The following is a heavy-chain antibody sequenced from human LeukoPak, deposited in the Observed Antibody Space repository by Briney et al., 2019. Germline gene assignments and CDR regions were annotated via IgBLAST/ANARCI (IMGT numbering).Heavy chain of an antibody. Sequence: SETLSLTCTVSGGSISSSSYYWGWIRQPPGKELGWIGSIYYSGSTYYNPSLKSRVTISVDTSKNQFSLKLSSVTAADTAVYYCARLNCSSTSCLGAFDIWGQGTIVTVSS. D-gene: IGHD2-2*01. J-gene: IGHJ3*02. CDR2: IYYSGST. CDR1: GGSISSSSYY. V-gene: IGHV4-39*01. CDR3: ARLNCSSTSCLGAFDI.